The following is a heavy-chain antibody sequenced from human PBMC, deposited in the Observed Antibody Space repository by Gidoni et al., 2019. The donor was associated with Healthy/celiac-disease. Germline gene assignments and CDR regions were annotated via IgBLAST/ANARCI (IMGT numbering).Heavy chain of an antibody. V-gene: IGHV4-34*01. CDR2: INHSGST. J-gene: IGHJ4*02. D-gene: IGHD3-22*01. Sequence: QVQLQQWGAGLLTPSETLSLTFAVYGGFFSGYYWSWIRQPPGKGLEWIGEINHSGSTNYNPSLKSRVTISVDTSKNQFSLKLSSVTAADTAVYYCARGYDSSGYYLYWGQGTLVTVSS. CDR3: ARGYDSSGYYLY. CDR1: GGFFSGYY.